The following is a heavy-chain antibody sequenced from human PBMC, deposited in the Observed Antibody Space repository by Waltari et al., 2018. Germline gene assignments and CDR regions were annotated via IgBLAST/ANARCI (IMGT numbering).Heavy chain of an antibody. CDR1: GGSISSGGYY. J-gene: IGHJ4*01. CDR2: INYSGSP. Sequence: QVQLQESGPGLVKPSQTLSLTCTVSGGSISSGGYYCSWIRKHPGKGLEWIGFINYSGSPYSNPSVTSPVNISVGTAKNQLSLKLSSVTAADTAVYYCARDIAGTGDFDYWGQGTLVTVSS. V-gene: IGHV4-31*01. CDR3: ARDIAGTGDFDY. D-gene: IGHD1-7*01.